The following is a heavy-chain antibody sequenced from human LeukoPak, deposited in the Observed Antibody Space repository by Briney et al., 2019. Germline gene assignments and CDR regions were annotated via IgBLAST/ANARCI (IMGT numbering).Heavy chain of an antibody. CDR3: AFSGGSGSYYNFPLDY. Sequence: SETLSLTCAVYGGSFSSYYWSWIRQPPGKGLEWIGDINHSGSTNYNPSLKSRVTISLGTSKNQFSLKLSSVTAADTAVYYCAFSGGSGSYYNFPLDYWGAGRPGTVSS. V-gene: IGHV4-34*01. CDR1: GGSFSSYY. CDR2: INHSGST. J-gene: IGHJ4*03. D-gene: IGHD3-10*01.